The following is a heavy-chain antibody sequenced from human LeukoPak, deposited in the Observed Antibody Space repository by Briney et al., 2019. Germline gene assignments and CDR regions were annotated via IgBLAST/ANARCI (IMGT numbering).Heavy chain of an antibody. D-gene: IGHD3-3*01. J-gene: IGHJ6*02. CDR3: ARWPFYGGQFWSGYYTHYYGMDV. Sequence: ASVKVSCKASGYTFTSYDINWVRQATGQGLEWMGWMNPKSGNTGYAQKFQGRVTMTRDTSISTAYMELSSLRSEDTAVYYCARWPFYGGQFWSGYYTHYYGMDVWGQGTTVTVSS. V-gene: IGHV1-8*01. CDR1: GYTFTSYD. CDR2: MNPKSGNT.